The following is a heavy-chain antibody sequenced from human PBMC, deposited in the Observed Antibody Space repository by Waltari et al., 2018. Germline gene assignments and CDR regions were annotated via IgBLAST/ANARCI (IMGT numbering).Heavy chain of an antibody. CDR2: ISYDGSNK. V-gene: IGHV3-30-3*01. J-gene: IGHJ5*02. CDR3: AREEQGWFDP. CDR1: GFTFSSYA. Sequence: QVQLVESGGGVVQPGRSLRLSCAASGFTFSSYAMHWVRQAPGKGLEWVAVISYDGSNKYYADSVKGRFTISRDNSKNTLYLQMNSLRAEDTAVYYCAREEQGWFDPWGQGTLVTVSS. D-gene: IGHD1-26*01.